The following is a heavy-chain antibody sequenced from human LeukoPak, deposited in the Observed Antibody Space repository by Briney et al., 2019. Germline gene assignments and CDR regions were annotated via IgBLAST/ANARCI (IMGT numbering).Heavy chain of an antibody. CDR3: ARDKFGGTDY. CDR2: IKQDGSEK. V-gene: IGHV3-7*01. CDR1: GFTFSSSW. J-gene: IGHJ4*02. Sequence: GGSLRLSCAASGFTFSSSWMSWVRQAPGKGLEWVANIKQDGSEKYYVDSVKGRFTISRDNAKNSLYLQMNSLRAEDTAVYYCARDKFGGTDYWGLGTLVTVSS. D-gene: IGHD3-16*01.